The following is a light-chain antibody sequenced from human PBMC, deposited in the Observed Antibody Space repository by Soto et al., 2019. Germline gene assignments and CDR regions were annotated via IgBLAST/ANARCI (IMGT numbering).Light chain of an antibody. CDR2: DVS. J-gene: IGLJ1*01. CDR1: SSDVGGYNY. Sequence: SALTQPASVSGSPGQSITISCTGTSSDVGGYNYVSWYQQHPGKAPKLMIYDVSNRPSGVSNRFSGSKSGNTASLTISGLHAEDEADYYCSSYTSSSTPGVFGTGTKLTVL. V-gene: IGLV2-14*01. CDR3: SSYTSSSTPGV.